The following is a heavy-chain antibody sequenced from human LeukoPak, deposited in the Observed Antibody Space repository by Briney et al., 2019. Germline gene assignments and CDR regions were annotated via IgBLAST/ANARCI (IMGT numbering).Heavy chain of an antibody. Sequence: ASVKVSCKASGYTFTSYDINWVRQAPGQGLEWMGWINTNTGNPTYAQGFTGRFVFSLDTSVSTAYLQISSPKAEDTAVYYCARERTDCSSTSCSLYYYYGMDVWGQGTTVTVSS. V-gene: IGHV7-4-1*02. CDR3: ARERTDCSSTSCSLYYYYGMDV. D-gene: IGHD2-2*01. J-gene: IGHJ6*02. CDR2: INTNTGNP. CDR1: GYTFTSYD.